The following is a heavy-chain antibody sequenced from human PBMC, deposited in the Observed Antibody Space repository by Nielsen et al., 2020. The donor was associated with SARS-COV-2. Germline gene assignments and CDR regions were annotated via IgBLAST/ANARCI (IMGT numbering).Heavy chain of an antibody. J-gene: IGHJ4*02. CDR3: ASIEYYYGLGV. CDR2: ISSSGSNT. Sequence: GESLKISCPVSGVIFSSYAMSWVRQAPGKGLEWVSGISSSGSNTYYADSVKGRFTISRDNSKNTLFLQMNSLRADDTAVYYCASIEYYYGLGVWGQGTLVTVSS. V-gene: IGHV3-23*01. CDR1: GVIFSSYA. D-gene: IGHD3-10*01.